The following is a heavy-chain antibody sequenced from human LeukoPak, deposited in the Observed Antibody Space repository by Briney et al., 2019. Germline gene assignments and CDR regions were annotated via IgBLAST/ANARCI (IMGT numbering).Heavy chain of an antibody. CDR2: INPNSGGT. D-gene: IGHD6-6*01. CDR1: GYTFTGYY. Sequence: ASVKVSCKASGYTFTGYYMHWVRQAPGQGLEWMGWINPNSGGTNYAQKFQGRVTMTRDTSISTAYMELSRLRSDDTAVYYCARSIAARRENDYWGQGTLVTVSS. CDR3: ARSIAARRENDY. J-gene: IGHJ4*02. V-gene: IGHV1-2*02.